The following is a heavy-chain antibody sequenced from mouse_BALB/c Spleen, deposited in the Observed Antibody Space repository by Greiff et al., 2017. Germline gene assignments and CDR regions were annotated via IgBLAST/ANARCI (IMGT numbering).Heavy chain of an antibody. J-gene: IGHJ4*01. Sequence: EVQLVESGGGLVKPGGSLKLSCAASGFTFSDYYMYWVRQTPEKRLEWVATISDGGSYTYYPDSVKGRFTISRDNAKNNLYLQMSSLKSEDTAMYYCARSMMVTTRDYAMDYWGQGTSVTVSS. CDR2: ISDGGSYT. V-gene: IGHV5-4*02. CDR1: GFTFSDYY. D-gene: IGHD2-3*01. CDR3: ARSMMVTTRDYAMDY.